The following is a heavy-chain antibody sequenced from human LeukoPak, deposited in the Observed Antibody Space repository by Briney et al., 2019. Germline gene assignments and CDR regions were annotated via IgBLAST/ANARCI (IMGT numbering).Heavy chain of an antibody. CDR3: ARELEYSSSSHFDY. CDR1: GYTFTAYF. Sequence: ASVKVSCKASGYTFTAYFIHWVRQAPGQGLEWMAWINPNSGGTNYAQKFQGRVTVTRDTSINAAYMELSRLTSDDTAVYYCARELEYSSSSHFDYWGQGTLVTVSS. D-gene: IGHD6-6*01. CDR2: INPNSGGT. J-gene: IGHJ4*02. V-gene: IGHV1-2*02.